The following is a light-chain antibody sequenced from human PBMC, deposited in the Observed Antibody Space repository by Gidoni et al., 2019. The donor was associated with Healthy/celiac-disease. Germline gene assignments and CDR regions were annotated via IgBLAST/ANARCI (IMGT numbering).Light chain of an antibody. CDR2: GAS. CDR1: KSVSSSY. J-gene: IGKJ4*01. V-gene: IGKV3-20*01. CDR3: KQDGSSPRT. Sequence: EIVLSQSPGTLSLSPGERATLSCRASKSVSSSYLAWYQQKPGQAPRLLIYGASSRATGIPDRVSGSGSGTDFTLTIRRLEPEEFAVYYCKQDGSSPRTFXGXTKVEIK.